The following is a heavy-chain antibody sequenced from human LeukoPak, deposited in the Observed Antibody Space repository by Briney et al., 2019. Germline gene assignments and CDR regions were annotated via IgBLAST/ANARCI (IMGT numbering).Heavy chain of an antibody. V-gene: IGHV1-69*01. J-gene: IGHJ5*02. CDR1: GGTFSSYA. CDR2: IIPIFGTA. CDR3: ARGIDYGDYDNWFDP. D-gene: IGHD4-17*01. Sequence: SVKVSCKASGGTFSSYATSWVRQAPGQGLEWMGGIIPIFGTANYAQKFQGRVTITADESTSTAYMELSSLRSEDTAVYYCARGIDYGDYDNWFDPWGQGTLVTVSS.